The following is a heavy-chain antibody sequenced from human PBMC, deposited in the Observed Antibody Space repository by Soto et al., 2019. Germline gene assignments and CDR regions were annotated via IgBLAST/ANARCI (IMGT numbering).Heavy chain of an antibody. CDR2: IIPIFGTA. Sequence: SVKVSCKASGGTFSSYAISWVRQAPGQGLEWMGGIIPIFGTANYAQKFRGRVTITADESTSTAYMELSSLRAEDTVIYYCATRTYSGALHGHADVDVWGQGTTVTVSS. CDR3: ATRTYSGALHGHADVDV. CDR1: GGTFSSYA. J-gene: IGHJ6*02. D-gene: IGHD2-21*01. V-gene: IGHV1-69*13.